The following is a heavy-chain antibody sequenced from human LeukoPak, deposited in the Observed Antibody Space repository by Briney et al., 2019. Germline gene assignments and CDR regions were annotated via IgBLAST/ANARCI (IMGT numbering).Heavy chain of an antibody. Sequence: GASVKVSCKASGYTFTSYGISWVRQAPGQGLEWMGWISAYNGNTNYAQKLQGRVTMTTDTSTSTAYIELRSLRSDDTAVYYCARALHDSSGYYSKPLGPAPFDIWGQGTMVTVSS. CDR1: GYTFTSYG. V-gene: IGHV1-18*01. CDR3: ARALHDSSGYYSKPLGPAPFDI. CDR2: ISAYNGNT. J-gene: IGHJ3*02. D-gene: IGHD3-22*01.